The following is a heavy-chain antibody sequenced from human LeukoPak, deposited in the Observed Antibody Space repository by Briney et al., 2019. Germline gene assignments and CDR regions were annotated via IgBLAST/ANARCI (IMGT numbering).Heavy chain of an antibody. Sequence: LETLSLTCAVYGGSFSGYYWSWIRQPPGKGLEWIGEINHSGSTNYNPSLKSRVTISVDTSKNQFSLKLSSVTAADTAVYYCARGSSGDARTHFDYWGQGTLVTVSS. V-gene: IGHV4-34*01. D-gene: IGHD5-12*01. CDR2: INHSGST. CDR3: ARGSSGDARTHFDY. CDR1: GGSFSGYY. J-gene: IGHJ4*02.